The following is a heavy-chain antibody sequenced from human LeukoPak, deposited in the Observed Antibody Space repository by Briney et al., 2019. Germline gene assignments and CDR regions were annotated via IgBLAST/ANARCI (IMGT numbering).Heavy chain of an antibody. Sequence: GGSLRLSCAASEFSVGSNYMTWVRQAPGKGLEWVAFIRYDGSNKYYADSVKGRFTISRDNSKNTLYLQMNSLRAEDTAVYYCAKDHKAVITLSYPLDYWGQGTLVTVSS. D-gene: IGHD3-22*01. CDR2: IRYDGSNK. CDR3: AKDHKAVITLSYPLDY. J-gene: IGHJ4*02. CDR1: EFSVGSNY. V-gene: IGHV3-30*02.